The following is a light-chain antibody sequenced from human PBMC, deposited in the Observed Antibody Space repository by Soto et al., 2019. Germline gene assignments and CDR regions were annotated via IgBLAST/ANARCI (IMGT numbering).Light chain of an antibody. CDR3: GSWDTRRNWV. CDR2: DNY. J-gene: IGLJ3*02. Sequence: QSVLTQPPSVSAAPGQKVTISCSGNISNIGNNYVSWYQQLPGTAPKLLIYDNYKRPSGIPDRFSGSKSGTSGTLDITGLQTGDEADYYCGSWDTRRNWVFGGGTKVTVL. CDR1: ISNIGNNY. V-gene: IGLV1-51*01.